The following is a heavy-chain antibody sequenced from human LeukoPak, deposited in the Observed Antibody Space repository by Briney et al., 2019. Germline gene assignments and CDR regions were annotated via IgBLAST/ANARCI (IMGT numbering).Heavy chain of an antibody. CDR2: ISSSSSYI. D-gene: IGHD1-14*01. Sequence: GGSLRLSCAASGFTFSSYSMNWVRQAPGKGLEWVSSISSSSSYIYYADSVKGRFTISRDNAKNSLYLQMNSLRAEDTAVYYCARDGGPRSYYYYYGMDVWGQGTTVTVSS. CDR1: GFTFSSYS. J-gene: IGHJ6*02. V-gene: IGHV3-21*01. CDR3: ARDGGPRSYYYYYGMDV.